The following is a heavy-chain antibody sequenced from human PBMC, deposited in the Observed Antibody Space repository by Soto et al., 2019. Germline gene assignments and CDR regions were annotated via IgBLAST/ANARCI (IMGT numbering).Heavy chain of an antibody. Sequence: GGSLRLSCAASGFTFSSYAMHWVRQAPGKGLEWVAVISYDGSDKYYADSAKGRFTISRDNSKNTLYLQMNSLRAEDTAVYYCARDVGGGYDSSGYYIGGIFDPWGQGTLVTVSS. V-gene: IGHV3-30-3*01. CDR3: ARDVGGGYDSSGYYIGGIFDP. CDR2: ISYDGSDK. CDR1: GFTFSSYA. D-gene: IGHD3-22*01. J-gene: IGHJ5*02.